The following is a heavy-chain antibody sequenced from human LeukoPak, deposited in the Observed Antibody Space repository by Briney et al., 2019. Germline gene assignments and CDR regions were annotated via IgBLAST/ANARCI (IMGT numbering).Heavy chain of an antibody. J-gene: IGHJ4*02. CDR2: SSPSSSYT. D-gene: IGHD7-27*01. CDR1: GFTFSTYS. Sequence: PGGSLRLSCAASGFTFSTYSMSWIRQAPGKGLEWVSYSSPSSSYTNYADSVKGRFTISRDNSKKSLYLQMHSLRAEDTALYYCARTNWGEELDYWGQGTLVTVSS. CDR3: ARTNWGEELDY. V-gene: IGHV3-11*03.